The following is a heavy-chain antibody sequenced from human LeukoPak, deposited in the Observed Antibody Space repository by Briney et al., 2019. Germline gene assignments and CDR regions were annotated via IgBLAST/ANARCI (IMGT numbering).Heavy chain of an antibody. D-gene: IGHD2-2*01. V-gene: IGHV4-39*01. CDR1: GGSISSRIYY. Sequence: AETLSLTCTFAGGSISSRIYYGGWIRQPPGKWLEWIGTIFYSGSTYYNPSLKMRLTIAVDTSKHQFSLTLSSVTAADTAVYYCARTIQDVVVVPAAYMDVWGKGTTVTVSS. CDR2: IFYSGST. CDR3: ARTIQDVVVVPAAYMDV. J-gene: IGHJ6*03.